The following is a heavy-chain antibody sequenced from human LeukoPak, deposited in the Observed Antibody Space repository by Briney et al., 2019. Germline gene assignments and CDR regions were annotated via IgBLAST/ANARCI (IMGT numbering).Heavy chain of an antibody. Sequence: GGSLRLTCTGSGFTFSNYRMNWVRQAPGKGLEWISYSNAAGSPVSYAESVQGRFTISRDNAKNSLYLEMNSLRAEDTAVYYCATLRYFDWLAQGGDAFDIWGQGTMVTVSS. CDR2: SNAAGSPV. D-gene: IGHD3-9*01. J-gene: IGHJ3*02. V-gene: IGHV3-48*04. CDR1: GFTFSNYR. CDR3: ATLRYFDWLAQGGDAFDI.